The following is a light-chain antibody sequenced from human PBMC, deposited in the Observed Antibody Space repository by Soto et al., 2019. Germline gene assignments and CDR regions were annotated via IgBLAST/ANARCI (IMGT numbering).Light chain of an antibody. CDR3: QVWDSGSHHVV. CDR1: RIGSQS. CDR2: DDT. V-gene: IGLV3-21*02. J-gene: IGLJ2*01. Sequence: SYELTQPPSVSVAPGQTARITCGGNRIGSQSVHWYQQKPGQAPVMVIYDDTERPPGIPERFSGSDSGNPAALTISRVEAGYEADYFCQVWDSGSHHVVFGGGTKLTVL.